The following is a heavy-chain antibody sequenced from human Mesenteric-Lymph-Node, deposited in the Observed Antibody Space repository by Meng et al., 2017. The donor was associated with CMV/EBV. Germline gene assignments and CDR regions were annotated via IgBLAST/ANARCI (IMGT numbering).Heavy chain of an antibody. V-gene: IGHV3-48*04. CDR2: ISSSSSTI. Sequence: GESLKISCAASGFTFSSYSMNWVRQAPGKGLEWVSYISSSSSTIYYADSVKGRFTISRDNAKNSLYLQMNSLRAEDTAVYYCAREGLLAGYYFDYWGQGTLVTVSS. CDR1: GFTFSSYS. J-gene: IGHJ4*02. CDR3: AREGLLAGYYFDY. D-gene: IGHD3-9*01.